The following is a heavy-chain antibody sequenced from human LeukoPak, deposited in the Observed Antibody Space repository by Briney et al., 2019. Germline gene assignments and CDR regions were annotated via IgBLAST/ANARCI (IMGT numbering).Heavy chain of an antibody. D-gene: IGHD6-13*01. CDR3: AKDTWEQLVRGSFDY. V-gene: IGHV3-30*18. CDR2: ISYDGSNK. CDR1: GFTFSSYG. J-gene: IGHJ4*02. Sequence: GGSLRLSCAASGFTFSSYGMHWVRQAPGKGLEWVAVISYDGSNKYYADSVKGRFTISRDNSKNTLYLQMNSLRAEDTAVYYCAKDTWEQLVRGSFDYWGQGTLVTVSS.